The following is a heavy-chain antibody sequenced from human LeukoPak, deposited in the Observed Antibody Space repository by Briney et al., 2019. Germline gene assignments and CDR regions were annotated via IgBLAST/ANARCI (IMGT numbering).Heavy chain of an antibody. Sequence: ASVKVSCKASGYIFTGYYMHWVRQAPGQGLEWMGWINPNSGGTNYAQKFQGRVTMTRDTSISTAYMELSRLRSDDTALYYCARDLTRPYDILTGYYISPWGFDYWGQGTLVTVSS. CDR2: INPNSGGT. J-gene: IGHJ4*02. CDR1: GYIFTGYY. CDR3: ARDLTRPYDILTGYYISPWGFDY. D-gene: IGHD3-9*01. V-gene: IGHV1-2*02.